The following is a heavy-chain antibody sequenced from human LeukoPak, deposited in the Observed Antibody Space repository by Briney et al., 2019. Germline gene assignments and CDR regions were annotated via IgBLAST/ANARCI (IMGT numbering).Heavy chain of an antibody. J-gene: IGHJ4*02. V-gene: IGHV3-15*01. Sequence: PGGSLRLSCVASGFTFSNAWMTWVRQAPGKGLEWVGHIKSKTDGGTTDYAAPVKGRFTISRDDPKNTLYLQMNSLKTEDTAVYYCTTITYGSGRYPFDYWGQGTLVTASS. D-gene: IGHD3-10*01. CDR1: GFTFSNAW. CDR2: IKSKTDGGTT. CDR3: TTITYGSGRYPFDY.